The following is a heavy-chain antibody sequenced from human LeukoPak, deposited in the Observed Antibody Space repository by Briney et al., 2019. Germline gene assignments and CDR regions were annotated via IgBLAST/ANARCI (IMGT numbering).Heavy chain of an antibody. J-gene: IGHJ6*03. CDR2: IYSGGST. Sequence: GGSLRLSCAASGFTFSSNYMSWVRQAPGKGLEWVSVIYSGGSTYYADSVKGRFTISRDNSENTLYLQMKSLRAEDTAVYYCARDSGLWSGYYYYMDVWGKGTTVTVSS. CDR1: GFTFSSNY. CDR3: ARDSGLWSGYYYYMDV. V-gene: IGHV3-53*01. D-gene: IGHD3-3*01.